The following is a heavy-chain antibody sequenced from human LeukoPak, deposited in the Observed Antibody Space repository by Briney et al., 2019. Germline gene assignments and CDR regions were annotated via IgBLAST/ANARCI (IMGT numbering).Heavy chain of an antibody. J-gene: IGHJ5*02. CDR3: ARGRTLLTILGVVIMPRFDP. CDR1: GYTFTSYG. D-gene: IGHD3-3*01. Sequence: ASVKVSCKASGYTFTSYGISWVRQAPGQGLEWMGWISAYNGNTNYAQKFQGRVTMTTDTSTSTAYMELRSLRSDDTAVYYCARGRTLLTILGVVIMPRFDPWGQGTLVTVSS. V-gene: IGHV1-18*01. CDR2: ISAYNGNT.